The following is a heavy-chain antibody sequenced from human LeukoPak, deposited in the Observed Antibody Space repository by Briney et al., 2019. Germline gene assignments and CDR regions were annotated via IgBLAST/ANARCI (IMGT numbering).Heavy chain of an antibody. CDR1: GYTFTSYD. CDR2: MNPNSGNT. CDR3: AACSTSCYGGFPNYYYYGMDV. D-gene: IGHD2-2*01. J-gene: IGHJ6*02. V-gene: IGHV1-8*01. Sequence: ASVKVSCKASGYTFTSYDINWVRQATGQGLEWMGWMNPNSGNTGYAQKLQGRVTMTRNTSISTAYMELSSLRSEDTAVYYCAACSTSCYGGFPNYYYYGMDVWGQGTTVTVSS.